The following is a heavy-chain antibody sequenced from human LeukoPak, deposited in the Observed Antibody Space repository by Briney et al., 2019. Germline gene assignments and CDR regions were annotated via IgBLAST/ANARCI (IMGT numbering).Heavy chain of an antibody. D-gene: IGHD4-17*01. V-gene: IGHV3-11*06. CDR1: GFTFRDYY. CDR2: ISSSSSYT. CDR3: ATDLLDGDYGDLFDF. J-gene: IGHJ4*02. Sequence: PGGSLRLSCAASGFTFRDYYMSWVRQAPGKGLEWVSYISSSSSYTNYADSVKGRFSISRDNAKNSLYLQMNSLRAEDTAVYYCATDLLDGDYGDLFDFWGQGTLVTVSS.